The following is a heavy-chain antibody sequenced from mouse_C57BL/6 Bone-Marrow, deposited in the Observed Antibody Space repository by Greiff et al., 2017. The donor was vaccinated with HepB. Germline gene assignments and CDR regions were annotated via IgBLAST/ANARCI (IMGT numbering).Heavy chain of an antibody. J-gene: IGHJ1*03. CDR3: ASRYGSSYWYFDV. CDR2: ISDGGSYT. D-gene: IGHD1-1*01. Sequence: EVQGVESGGGLVKPGGSLKLSCAASGFTFSSYAMSWVRQTPEKRLEWVATISDGGSYTYYPDNVKGRFTISRDNAKNNLYLQMSHLKSEDTAMYYCASRYGSSYWYFDVGGTGTTVTVSS. CDR1: GFTFSSYA. V-gene: IGHV5-4*01.